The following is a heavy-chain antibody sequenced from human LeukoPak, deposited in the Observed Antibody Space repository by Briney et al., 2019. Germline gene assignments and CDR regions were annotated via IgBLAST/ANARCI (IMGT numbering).Heavy chain of an antibody. CDR1: GFTFSSYV. CDR3: ARDYGGNSGHFDY. Sequence: PGGSLRLSCAASGFTFSSYVMHWVRQAPGKGLEWVSVISYDGTNKYYADSVKGRFTISRDNSKNTLYLQVNSLRAEDTAVYYCARDYGGNSGHFDYWGQGTLVTVSS. J-gene: IGHJ4*02. D-gene: IGHD4-23*01. V-gene: IGHV3-30-3*01. CDR2: ISYDGTNK.